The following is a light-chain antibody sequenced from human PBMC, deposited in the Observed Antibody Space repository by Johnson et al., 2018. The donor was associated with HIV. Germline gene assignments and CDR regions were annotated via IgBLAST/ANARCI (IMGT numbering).Light chain of an antibody. CDR3: GTWDSSLRKV. J-gene: IGLJ1*01. CDR2: DND. CDR1: SSNIGNNY. Sequence: QSVLTQPPSVSAAPGQNITISCSGNSSNIGNNYISWYQQLPGTAPKILIYDNDQRPLGIPDRFSGSKSGTSATLALTGLQTGDEADYYCGTWDSSLRKVCGTGTKVTVL. V-gene: IGLV1-51*01.